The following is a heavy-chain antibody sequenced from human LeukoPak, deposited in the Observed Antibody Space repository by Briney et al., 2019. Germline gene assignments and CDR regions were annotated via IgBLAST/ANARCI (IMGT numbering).Heavy chain of an antibody. Sequence: GGSLRLSCAASGFTFSSSAMSWVRQAPGKGLEWVSAISGSGCSTYYADSVKGRFTISRDNSKNTLYLQMNRLRAEDTAVYYCAKSRNSSRSGGFDPWGQGRLVSVCS. CDR2: ISGSGCST. CDR1: GFTFSSSA. D-gene: IGHD6-13*01. J-gene: IGHJ5*02. CDR3: AKSRNSSRSGGFDP. V-gene: IGHV3-23*01.